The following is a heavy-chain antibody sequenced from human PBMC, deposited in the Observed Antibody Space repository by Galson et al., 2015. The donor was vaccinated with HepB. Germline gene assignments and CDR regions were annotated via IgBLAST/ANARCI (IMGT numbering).Heavy chain of an antibody. V-gene: IGHV4-4*02. CDR2: MYHSGST. J-gene: IGHJ6*03. CDR3: ARALHRSYYYMDV. Sequence: ETLSLTCGVSGGSIGSTYWWSWVRQPPGKGLEWIGEMYHSGSTNYNPSLKSRVTISVDKSKNQFSLKLSSVTAADTAVYYCARALHRSYYYMDVWGKGTTVTVSS. CDR1: GGSIGSTYW.